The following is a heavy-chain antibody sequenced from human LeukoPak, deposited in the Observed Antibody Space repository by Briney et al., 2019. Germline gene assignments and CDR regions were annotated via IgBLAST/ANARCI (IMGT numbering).Heavy chain of an antibody. V-gene: IGHV4-59*08. D-gene: IGHD3-10*01. J-gene: IGHJ4*02. Sequence: SETLSLTCSVSGASISSYYWSWIRQPPGKGLEWIAYIYHSGSTNYKPSLKSRVTISVDTSKNQFSLKVYSVTVADTAVYYCARHLVYGSGTQPYFDYWGQGTLVTVSS. CDR2: IYHSGST. CDR3: ARHLVYGSGTQPYFDY. CDR1: GASISSYY.